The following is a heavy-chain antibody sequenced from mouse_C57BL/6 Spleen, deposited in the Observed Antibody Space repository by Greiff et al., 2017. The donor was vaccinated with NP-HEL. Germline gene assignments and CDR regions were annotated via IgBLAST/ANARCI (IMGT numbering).Heavy chain of an antibody. CDR3: AREVITTVVEEDYYAMDY. J-gene: IGHJ4*01. CDR1: GYTFTSYW. D-gene: IGHD1-1*01. Sequence: QVHVKQSGAELAKPGASVKLSCKASGYTFTSYWMHWVKQRPGQGLEWIGYINPSSGYTKYNQTFKDKATLTADKPSSTAYMQLSSLTYEDSAVYYCAREVITTVVEEDYYAMDYGGQGTSVTVSS. V-gene: IGHV1-7*01. CDR2: INPSSGYT.